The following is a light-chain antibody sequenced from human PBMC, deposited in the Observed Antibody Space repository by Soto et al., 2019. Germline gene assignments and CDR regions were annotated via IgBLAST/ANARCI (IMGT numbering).Light chain of an antibody. V-gene: IGKV3D-15*01. CDR2: DAS. J-gene: IGKJ4*01. Sequence: EIVMTQSPATLPVSPGERAIFSCRASQSVDSKLAWYQQKLGQAPRLLIYDASTRATGIPARFSGSGSGTEFTLTISSLQSEDFAIYYCQQYYVWNTFGGGTK. CDR3: QQYYVWNT. CDR1: QSVDSK.